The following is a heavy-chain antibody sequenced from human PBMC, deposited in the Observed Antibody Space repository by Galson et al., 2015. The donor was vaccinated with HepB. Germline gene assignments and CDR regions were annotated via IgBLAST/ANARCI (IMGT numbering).Heavy chain of an antibody. CDR3: ARVGGLPPTYYFENFYDFWSGYHY. Sequence: SLRLSCAASGFTFSSYAMHWVRQAPGKGLEYVSAISSNGGSTYYANSVKGRFTISRDNSKNTLYLQMGSLRAEDMAVYYCARVGGLPPTYYFENFYDFWSGYHYWGQGTLVTVSS. V-gene: IGHV3-64*01. CDR1: GFTFSSYA. D-gene: IGHD3-3*01. CDR2: ISSNGGST. J-gene: IGHJ4*02.